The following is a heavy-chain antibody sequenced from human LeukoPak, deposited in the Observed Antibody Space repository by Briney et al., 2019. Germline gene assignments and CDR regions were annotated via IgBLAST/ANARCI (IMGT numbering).Heavy chain of an antibody. Sequence: SQTLSLTCTVSGGSISSSSYSWGCIRQPPGKGLEWIGSIYYSGSTNYNPSLEGRVTISVDTSKNQFSLKLSSVTAADTAVYYCARHADSSGYLDAFDIWGQGTMVTVSS. CDR2: IYYSGST. V-gene: IGHV4-39*01. CDR1: GGSISSSSYS. CDR3: ARHADSSGYLDAFDI. J-gene: IGHJ3*02. D-gene: IGHD3-22*01.